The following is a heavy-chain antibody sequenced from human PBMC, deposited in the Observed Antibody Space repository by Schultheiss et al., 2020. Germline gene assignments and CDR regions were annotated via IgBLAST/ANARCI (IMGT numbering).Heavy chain of an antibody. J-gene: IGHJ6*02. D-gene: IGHD3-10*01. CDR2: ISYDGSNK. CDR1: GFTFSSYW. V-gene: IGHV3-30-3*01. CDR3: ARPITMVRGAYYGMDV. Sequence: GESLKISCAASGFTFSSYWMSWVRQAPGKGLEWVAVISYDGSNKYYADSVKGRFTISRDNSKNTLYLQMNSLRAEDTAVYYCARPITMVRGAYYGMDVWGQGTTVTVSS.